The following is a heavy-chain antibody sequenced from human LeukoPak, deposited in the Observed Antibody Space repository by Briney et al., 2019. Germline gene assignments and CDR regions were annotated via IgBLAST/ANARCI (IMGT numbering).Heavy chain of an antibody. Sequence: GKSLRLSCAASGFTFSNYGMHWVRQAPGKGLEWVAVVSYDGSNTYYADSVKGRFTISRDNSENTLFLQMNSLRGEDTAIYYCAKGLMVQWLGPSFDYWGQGTLVTVSS. CDR1: GFTFSNYG. CDR2: VSYDGSNT. D-gene: IGHD6-19*01. J-gene: IGHJ4*02. CDR3: AKGLMVQWLGPSFDY. V-gene: IGHV3-30*18.